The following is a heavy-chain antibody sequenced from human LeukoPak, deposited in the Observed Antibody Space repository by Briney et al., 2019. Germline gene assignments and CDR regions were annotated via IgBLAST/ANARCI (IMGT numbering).Heavy chain of an antibody. CDR2: IWYDGSNK. D-gene: IGHD5-18*01. V-gene: IGHV3-33*01. CDR1: GFTFSSYG. CDR3: ARSKMQLWLQGFDY. J-gene: IGHJ4*02. Sequence: GGSLRLSCAASGFTFSSYGMHWVRQAPGKGLEWGAVIWYDGSNKYYADSVKGRFTISRDNSKNTLYLQMNSLRAEDTAVYYCARSKMQLWLQGFDYWGQGTLVTVSS.